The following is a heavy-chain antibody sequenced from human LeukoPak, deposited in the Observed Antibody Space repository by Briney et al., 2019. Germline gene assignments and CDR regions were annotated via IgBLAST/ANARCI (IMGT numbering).Heavy chain of an antibody. J-gene: IGHJ5*02. CDR1: GGSISSGGYY. V-gene: IGHV4-31*03. Sequence: SETLPLTCTVSGGSISSGGYYWSWIRQHPGKGLEWIGYIYYSGSTYYNPSLKSRVTISVDTSKNQFSLKLSSVTAADTAVYYCARESMYSSSWPDNNWFDPWGQGTLVTVSS. D-gene: IGHD6-13*01. CDR2: IYYSGST. CDR3: ARESMYSSSWPDNNWFDP.